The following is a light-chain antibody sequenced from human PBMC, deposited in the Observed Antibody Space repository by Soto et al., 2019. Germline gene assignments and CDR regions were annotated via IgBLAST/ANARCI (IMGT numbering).Light chain of an antibody. Sequence: EIVLTQSPGTLSLSPGERATLSCRASQSVSSIYLAWYQQKPGQAPRLLIYRASSRATGIPDRFSGSGSGTYFTLTSSRLEPEDFAVYYCQQYGGSPPFTFGQGTKLEIK. CDR1: QSVSSIY. J-gene: IGKJ2*01. V-gene: IGKV3-20*01. CDR3: QQYGGSPPFT. CDR2: RAS.